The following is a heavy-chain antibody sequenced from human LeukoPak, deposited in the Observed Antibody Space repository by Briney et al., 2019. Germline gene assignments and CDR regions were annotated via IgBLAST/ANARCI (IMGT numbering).Heavy chain of an antibody. CDR2: IWKDGSQT. D-gene: IGHD2-15*01. Sequence: GGSLRLSCIASGITFSDDGMHWVRQAPGKGLEWVALIWKDGSQTFYGDSVKGRFIISRDNSRNTLDLQMNSLSAEDTAVYYCVREGIGGTFYRGNFDHWGQGTLVTVSS. J-gene: IGHJ4*02. CDR1: GITFSDDG. V-gene: IGHV3-33*01. CDR3: VREGIGGTFYRGNFDH.